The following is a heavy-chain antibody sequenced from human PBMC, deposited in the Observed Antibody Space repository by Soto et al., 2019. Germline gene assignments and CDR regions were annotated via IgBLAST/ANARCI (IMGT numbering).Heavy chain of an antibody. CDR2: IYYSGST. V-gene: IGHV4-59*01. J-gene: IGHJ4*02. D-gene: IGHD4-17*01. CDR1: GDSISSYY. CDR3: ARGVTTVTTFDY. Sequence: PSETLSLTCAVSGDSISSYYWSWIRQPPGKGLEWIGYIYYSGSTNYNPSLKSRVTISVDTSKNQFSLKLSSVTAADTAVYYCARGVTTVTTFDYWGQGTLVTVSS.